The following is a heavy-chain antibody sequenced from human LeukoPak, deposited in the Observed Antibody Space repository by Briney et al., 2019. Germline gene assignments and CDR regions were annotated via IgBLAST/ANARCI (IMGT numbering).Heavy chain of an antibody. CDR3: ARGGRGSYSPNLD. V-gene: IGHV3-30*04. J-gene: IGHJ4*02. D-gene: IGHD1-26*01. Sequence: GGPLRLSCAASGFPFSSYAVHWLRQAPGKGLEWVAVISYDRRNKYNADAVKGRFTISRDKSKNTLYLEMNSLRAEDTAVYYYARGGRGSYSPNLDWGQGTLVTVSS. CDR2: ISYDRRNK. CDR1: GFPFSSYA.